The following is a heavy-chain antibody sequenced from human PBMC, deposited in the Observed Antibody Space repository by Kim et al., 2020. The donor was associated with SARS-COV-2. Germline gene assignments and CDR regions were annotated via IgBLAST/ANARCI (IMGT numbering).Heavy chain of an antibody. CDR2: IYNSEKT. D-gene: IGHD6-19*01. J-gene: IGHJ5*02. V-gene: IGHV4-31*11. CDR1: GVSISSVGYY. CDR3: ARAAKSGWSREYNWFDP. Sequence: SETLSLTCDVSGVSISSVGYYWSWIRQLPGKGLEWIGYIYNSEKTYYNPPLKGRVLISADTSKNQFSLRLNSVTVADTAMYYCARAAKSGWSREYNWFDP.